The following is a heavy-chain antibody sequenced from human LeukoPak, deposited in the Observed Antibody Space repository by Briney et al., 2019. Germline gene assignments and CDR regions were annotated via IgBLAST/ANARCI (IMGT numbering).Heavy chain of an antibody. CDR1: GFTFSSYG. D-gene: IGHD2-15*01. Sequence: PGGSLRLSCAASGFTFSSYGMHWVRQAPGKGLEWVAVVWYDGSNKYYADSVKGRFTISRDNSKNTVYLQMNSLRAEDTAVYYCAKDGGYCSGGSCYSGVFVHYWGQGTLVTVSS. CDR2: VWYDGSNK. CDR3: AKDGGYCSGGSCYSGVFVHY. J-gene: IGHJ4*02. V-gene: IGHV3-33*06.